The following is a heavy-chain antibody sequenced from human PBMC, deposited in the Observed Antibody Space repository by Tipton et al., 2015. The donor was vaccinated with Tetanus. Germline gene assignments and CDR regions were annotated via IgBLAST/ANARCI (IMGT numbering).Heavy chain of an antibody. CDR2: ISGSGAGT. Sequence: SLRLSCAASGFTFSTTAMSWVRQAPGKGLEWVSTISGSGAGTYYAASVKGRVTISRDNSKNSLFLQMNTLSADDTAVYYCVKSKRGYSYGSFDDWGRGTLVTVAS. V-gene: IGHV3-23*01. CDR3: VKSKRGYSYGSFDD. J-gene: IGHJ4*02. CDR1: GFTFSTTA. D-gene: IGHD5-18*01.